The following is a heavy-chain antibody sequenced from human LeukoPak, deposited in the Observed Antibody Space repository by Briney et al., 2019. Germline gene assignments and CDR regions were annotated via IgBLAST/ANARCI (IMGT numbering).Heavy chain of an antibody. Sequence: GGSLRLSCAASGFTFSSYGMHWVRQAPGKGLEWVAVISYDGSNKYYADSVKGRFTISRDNSKNTLYLQMNSLRAEDTAVYYCAKSWAWQWLVRGYSLDAFDIWGQGTMVTVSS. V-gene: IGHV3-30*18. CDR1: GFTFSSYG. J-gene: IGHJ3*02. D-gene: IGHD6-19*01. CDR2: ISYDGSNK. CDR3: AKSWAWQWLVRGYSLDAFDI.